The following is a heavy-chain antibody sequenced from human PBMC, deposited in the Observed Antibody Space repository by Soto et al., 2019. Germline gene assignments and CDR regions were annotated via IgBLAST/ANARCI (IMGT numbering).Heavy chain of an antibody. CDR2: VYHSVAT. V-gene: IGHV4-4*02. CDR1: SGSISSTNW. CDR3: ASANTENWFDP. Sequence: QVQLQESGPGLVKPSGTLSLSCAVSSGSISSTNWWSWIRQPPGKGLEWIGEVYHSVATNFNPTLKSRVTISVDKSKNQFSLRLTSVTAADTAVYYCASANTENWFDPWGRGTLVTVSS. J-gene: IGHJ5*02.